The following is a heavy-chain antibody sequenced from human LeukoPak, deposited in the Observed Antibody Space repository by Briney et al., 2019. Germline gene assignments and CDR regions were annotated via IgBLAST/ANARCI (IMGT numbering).Heavy chain of an antibody. Sequence: PSETLSLTCTVSGVSISSSSYYWGWLRQPPGKGLEWIGSIYYSGSTYYNPSLKSRVTISVDTSKNQFSLKLSSVTAADTAVYYCARHGSYYTTWGQGTLVTVSS. CDR3: ARHGSYYTT. CDR1: GVSISSSSYY. D-gene: IGHD1-26*01. CDR2: IYYSGST. J-gene: IGHJ5*02. V-gene: IGHV4-39*01.